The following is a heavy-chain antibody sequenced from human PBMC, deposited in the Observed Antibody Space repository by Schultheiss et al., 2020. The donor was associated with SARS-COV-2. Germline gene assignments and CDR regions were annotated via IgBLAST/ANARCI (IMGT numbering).Heavy chain of an antibody. Sequence: SETLSLTCTVSGGSISSGGYYWSWIRQHPGKGLEWIGYIYYSGSTYYNPSLKSRVTMSVDTSKNQFSLKLSSVTAADTAVYYCARDGGKDTAMVYGMDVWGQGTTVTVSS. CDR2: IYYSGST. D-gene: IGHD5-18*01. V-gene: IGHV4-31*03. CDR3: ARDGGKDTAMVYGMDV. J-gene: IGHJ6*02. CDR1: GGSISSGGYY.